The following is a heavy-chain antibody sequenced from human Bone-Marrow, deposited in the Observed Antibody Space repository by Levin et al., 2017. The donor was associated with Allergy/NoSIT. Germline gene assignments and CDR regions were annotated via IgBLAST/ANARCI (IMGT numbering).Heavy chain of an antibody. D-gene: IGHD4-17*01. CDR3: ARIGTTVNIYYYAFDV. CDR1: GFTFSQYG. V-gene: IGHV3-30*03. CDR2: ISYDGFNK. Sequence: GGSLRLSCTGSGFTFSQYGFHWVRQAPGKGLEWVAVISYDGFNKQYADSAKGRFTISRDNSKNALYLQMDSLRPEDTAAYYCARIGTTVNIYYYAFDVWGQGTTVTVS. J-gene: IGHJ6*02.